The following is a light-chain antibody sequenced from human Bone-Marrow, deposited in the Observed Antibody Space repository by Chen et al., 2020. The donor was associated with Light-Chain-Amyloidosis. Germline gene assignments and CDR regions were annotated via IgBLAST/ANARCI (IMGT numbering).Light chain of an antibody. J-gene: IGKJ1*01. CDR3: QQYDHWPRT. CDR1: QSIGSN. V-gene: IGKV3-15*01. CDR2: EAS. Sequence: EVVMTQSPAPMSVSPGQRATLSCRASQSIGSNLAWYQHRRGQAPRLLIYEASTRANGITARFSGSGSGTEFTLTVSSLQSEDFAVYYCQQYDHWPRTVGQGTKVEIK.